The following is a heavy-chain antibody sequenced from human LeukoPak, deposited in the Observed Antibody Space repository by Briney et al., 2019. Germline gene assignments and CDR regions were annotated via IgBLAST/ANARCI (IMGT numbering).Heavy chain of an antibody. CDR2: VSGGGGGT. CDR3: LRSFPAAAAYYFDY. V-gene: IGHV3-23*01. J-gene: IGHJ4*02. Sequence: GGSLRPSCAASGFTFSSYAMTWVRQAPGKGLEWVSAVSGGGGGTYYADSVKGRFTISRDNSKNTLYLQMNSLRAEDTAVYYCLRSFPAAAAYYFDYWGQGTLVTVSS. D-gene: IGHD6-13*01. CDR1: GFTFSSYA.